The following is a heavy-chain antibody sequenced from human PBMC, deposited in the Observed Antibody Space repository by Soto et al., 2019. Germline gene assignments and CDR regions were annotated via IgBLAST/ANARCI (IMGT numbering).Heavy chain of an antibody. J-gene: IGHJ3*02. Sequence: ASVKVSCKASGYTFTGYYMHWVRQAPGQGLEWVGWINPNSGGTNYAQKFQGWVTMTRDTSISTAYMELSRLRSDNTAVYYCARNGEADDAFDIWGQGTMVTVSS. CDR1: GYTFTGYY. V-gene: IGHV1-2*04. CDR2: INPNSGGT. CDR3: ARNGEADDAFDI.